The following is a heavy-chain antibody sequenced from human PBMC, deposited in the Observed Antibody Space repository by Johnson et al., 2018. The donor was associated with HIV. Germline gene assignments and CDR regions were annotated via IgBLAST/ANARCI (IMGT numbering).Heavy chain of an antibody. D-gene: IGHD5-18*01. CDR2: ISYNEDKK. Sequence: QVQLVESGGGVVQPGRSLRLSCAASGFTFRTFPMHWVRQAPGKGLEWMAFISYNEDKKYYADSVKGRFNISRDNSKNILYLQMNSLRAEDTATYYCARLPSGYNRDTFNIWGQGTMVTVSS. J-gene: IGHJ3*02. CDR3: ARLPSGYNRDTFNI. CDR1: GFTFRTFP. V-gene: IGHV3-30*04.